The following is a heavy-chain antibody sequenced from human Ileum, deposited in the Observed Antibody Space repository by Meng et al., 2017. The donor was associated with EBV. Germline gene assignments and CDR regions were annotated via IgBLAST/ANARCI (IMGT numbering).Heavy chain of an antibody. CDR2: IYGQGDK. J-gene: IGHJ5*01. CDR1: GFSLSTSGVG. V-gene: IGHV2-5*01. CDR3: ALRPRQLLRGWFDS. D-gene: IGHD6-13*01. Sequence: QHTLKASSPTVVQPTQTLTLTCPFSGFSLSTSGVGVGWIRQPPGKALEWLAMIYGQGDKHYSPSLTSRLTITKDTSKNQVVLTMTNMDSVDTATYYCALRPRQLLRGWFDSWGQGALVTVSS.